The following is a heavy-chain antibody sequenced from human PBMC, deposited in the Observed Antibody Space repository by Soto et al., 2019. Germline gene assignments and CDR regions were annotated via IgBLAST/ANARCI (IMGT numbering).Heavy chain of an antibody. Sequence: QVQLQQSGAGLLKPSETLSLTCAVYGESFSGYIWTWIRQTPGKGLQWIGQINHRGSASYNPSLKSRVTISVHTSNSQFPLELSSVTAADTAVYYCARGLITGSHYSGGWYYFDSWGQGTQVTVSS. D-gene: IGHD6-19*01. CDR3: ARGLITGSHYSGGWYYFDS. J-gene: IGHJ4*02. CDR1: GESFSGYI. CDR2: INHRGSA. V-gene: IGHV4-34*01.